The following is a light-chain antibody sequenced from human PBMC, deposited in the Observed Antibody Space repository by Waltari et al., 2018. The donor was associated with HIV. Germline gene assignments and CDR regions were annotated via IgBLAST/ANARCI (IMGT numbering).Light chain of an antibody. Sequence: EIVLTQSPGTVSSSPGERVTLSCRASQSVSSSSLAWYHQKPGQAPRLLIYGASTRATCIPDRFSGSGSGTDFTLTISRLEPEDFAVYHCQQYGSSPPTFGQGTKVEIK. J-gene: IGKJ1*01. CDR2: GAS. CDR1: QSVSSSS. V-gene: IGKV3-20*01. CDR3: QQYGSSPPT.